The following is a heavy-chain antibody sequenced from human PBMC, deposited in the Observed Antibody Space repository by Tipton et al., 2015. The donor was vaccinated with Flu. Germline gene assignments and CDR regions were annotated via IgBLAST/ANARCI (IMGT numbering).Heavy chain of an antibody. CDR3: ARVGVVTPFDY. CDR1: GGSIGSSTYY. Sequence: LRLSCTVFGGSIGSSTYYWGWIRQPPGKGLEWIGSLYDSGITYYNPSLKSRVTISLDTSKNQFSLKLISVTAADTAVYYCARVGVVTPFDYWGRGTLVTVSS. CDR2: LYDSGIT. J-gene: IGHJ4*02. D-gene: IGHD4-23*01. V-gene: IGHV4-39*07.